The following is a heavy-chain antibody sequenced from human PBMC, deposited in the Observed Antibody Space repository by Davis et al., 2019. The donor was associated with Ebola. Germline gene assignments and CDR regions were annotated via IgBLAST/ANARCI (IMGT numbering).Heavy chain of an antibody. CDR3: ARRRWSSSGCIFS. V-gene: IGHV1-8*01. Sequence: AASVKVSCKASGCIFTSYDINWVRQATGQGLEWMGWMNPNSGNTGYARKFQDRVTMTRDTSMNTAYMELSSLRSEDTAVYYCARRRWSSSGCIFSWGQGTMVTVSS. D-gene: IGHD3-22*01. J-gene: IGHJ3*01. CDR2: MNPNSGNT. CDR1: GCIFTSYD.